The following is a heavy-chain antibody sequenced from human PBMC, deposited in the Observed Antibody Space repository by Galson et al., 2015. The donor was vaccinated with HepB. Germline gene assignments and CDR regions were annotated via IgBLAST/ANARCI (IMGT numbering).Heavy chain of an antibody. Sequence: SLRLSCAASGFAFSSHVIQWVRQAPGKGLEWVSMIANDGSSTHYADSVKGRFTISRDNSKNTLYLQMNSLRVEDTAVYYCARDYYGSVRSATGMDVWGQGTTVIVSS. CDR2: IANDGSST. J-gene: IGHJ6*02. D-gene: IGHD3-10*01. CDR1: GFAFSSHV. V-gene: IGHV3-30-3*01. CDR3: ARDYYGSVRSATGMDV.